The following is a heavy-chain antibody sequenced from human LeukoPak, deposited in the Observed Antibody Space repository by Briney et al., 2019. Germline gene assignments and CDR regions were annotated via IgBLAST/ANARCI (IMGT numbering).Heavy chain of an antibody. CDR1: GVSVTNYY. CDR3: ARDLAARGSFDY. V-gene: IGHV4-4*07. Sequence: SETLSLTCSVSGVSVTNYYWSWVRQPAGKRLEWIGRNYPTGDTIYNPSLKSRVTMSVDMSKNHLSLKLTSVTAADAAVYYCARDLAARGSFDYWGQGILVSVSS. D-gene: IGHD6-6*01. J-gene: IGHJ4*02. CDR2: NYPTGDT.